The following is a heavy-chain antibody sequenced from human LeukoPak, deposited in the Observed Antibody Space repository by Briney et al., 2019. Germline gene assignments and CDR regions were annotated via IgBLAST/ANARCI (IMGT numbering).Heavy chain of an antibody. CDR1: GFTFSSYG. D-gene: IGHD3-10*01. Sequence: GGSLRLSCAASGFTFSSYGMSWVRPAPGKGLEWVSVISGSGGSTYSADSVKGRFTISRDNSKNTLYLQMNSLRAEDTAVYYCARERAGIWDSFDYWGQGTLVTVSS. CDR3: ARERAGIWDSFDY. V-gene: IGHV3-23*01. J-gene: IGHJ4*02. CDR2: ISGSGGST.